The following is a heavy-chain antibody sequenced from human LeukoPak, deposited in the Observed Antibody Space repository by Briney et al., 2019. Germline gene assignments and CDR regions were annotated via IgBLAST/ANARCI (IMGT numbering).Heavy chain of an antibody. CDR3: ARRGGKNYGDYLLYYYYMDV. CDR2: IIPIFGTA. Sequence: SVKVSCKASGGTFSSYAISWVRQAPGQGLEWMGGIIPIFGTANYAQKFQGRVTITADKSTSTAYMELRSLRSDDTAMFYCARRGGKNYGDYLLYYYYMDVWGKGTTVTVSS. V-gene: IGHV1-69*06. D-gene: IGHD4-17*01. J-gene: IGHJ6*03. CDR1: GGTFSSYA.